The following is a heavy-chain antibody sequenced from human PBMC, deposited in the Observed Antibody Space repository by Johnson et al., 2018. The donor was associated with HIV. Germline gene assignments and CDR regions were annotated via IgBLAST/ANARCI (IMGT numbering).Heavy chain of an antibody. CDR1: AFTFSSYA. CDR2: ISYDGSNK. J-gene: IGHJ3*01. V-gene: IGHV3-30-3*01. CDR3: SKVRRYDPDGAFDV. D-gene: IGHD3-3*01. Sequence: QVQLVESGGGVVQPGRSLRLSCAASAFTFSSYAMHWVRQAPGQGLEWVAVISYDGSNKYYADSVKGRFTISRDNSKNTLYLQMNSLRAEDTAVYYCSKVRRYDPDGAFDVWGQGTMVTVSS.